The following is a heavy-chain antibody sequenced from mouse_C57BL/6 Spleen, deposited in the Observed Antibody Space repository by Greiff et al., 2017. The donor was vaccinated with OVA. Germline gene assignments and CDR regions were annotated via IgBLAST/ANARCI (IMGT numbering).Heavy chain of an antibody. CDR2: INPNNGGT. D-gene: IGHD2-10*01. J-gene: IGHJ3*01. Sequence: EVQLQESGPELVKPGASVKMSCKASGYTFTDYNMHWVKQSHGKSLEWIGYINPNNGGTSYNQKFKGKATLTVNKSSSTAYMELRSLTSEDSAVYYCARPYYGNYEFAYWGQGTLVTVSA. CDR3: ARPYYGNYEFAY. CDR1: GYTFTDYN. V-gene: IGHV1-22*01.